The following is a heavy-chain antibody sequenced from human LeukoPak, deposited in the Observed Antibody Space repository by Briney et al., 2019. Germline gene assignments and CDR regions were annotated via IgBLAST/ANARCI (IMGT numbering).Heavy chain of an antibody. J-gene: IGHJ5*02. D-gene: IGHD5-18*01. CDR3: ARDMLPFDTAMAHPNWFDP. CDR1: GYTFTSYD. V-gene: IGHV1-8*01. CDR2: MNPNSGNT. Sequence: ASVKVSCKASGYTFTSYDINWVRQATGQGLEWMGWMNPNSGNTGYAQKSQGWVTMTRDTSISTAYMELSRLRSDDTAVYYCARDMLPFDTAMAHPNWFDPWGQGTLVTVSS.